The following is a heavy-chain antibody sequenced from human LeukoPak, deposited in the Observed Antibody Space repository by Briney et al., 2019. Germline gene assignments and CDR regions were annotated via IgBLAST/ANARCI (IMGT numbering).Heavy chain of an antibody. CDR1: GGSISSYY. Sequence: SETLSLTCTVSGGSISSYYWSWLRQPPGKGLEWIGYIYYSGSTNYNPSLKSRVTISVDTSKNQFSLNLSSVTAADTAVYYCARDVQNYYYYYMDVWGKGTTVTVSS. CDR2: IYYSGST. CDR3: ARDVQNYYYYYMDV. V-gene: IGHV4-59*01. J-gene: IGHJ6*03.